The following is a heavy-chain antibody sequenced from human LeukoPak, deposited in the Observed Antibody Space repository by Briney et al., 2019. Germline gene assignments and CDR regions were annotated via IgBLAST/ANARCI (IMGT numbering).Heavy chain of an antibody. CDR2: IYTSGST. Sequence: SQTLSLTCTVSGGSIGSDNYYWSRIRQPAGKALEWIGRIYTSGSTNYNPSLKSRVTISIDASKNQFSLELTSVIAADTAVYYCARTSGSYNCFDPWGQGTLVTVPS. CDR1: GGSIGSDNYY. D-gene: IGHD6-19*01. CDR3: ARTSGSYNCFDP. V-gene: IGHV4-61*02. J-gene: IGHJ5*02.